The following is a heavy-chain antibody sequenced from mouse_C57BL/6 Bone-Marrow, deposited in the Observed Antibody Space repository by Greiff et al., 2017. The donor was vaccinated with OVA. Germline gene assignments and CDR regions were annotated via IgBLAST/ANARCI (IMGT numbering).Heavy chain of an antibody. D-gene: IGHD1-1*01. CDR1: GYTFTSYW. V-gene: IGHV1-52*01. J-gene: IGHJ4*01. CDR3: AIKDYYGSSSYAMDY. Sequence: QVQLQQPGAELVRPGSSVKLSCKASGYTFTSYWMHWVKQRPIQGLEWIGNIDPSDSETHYNQKFKDKATLTVDKSSSTAYMQLSSLTSEDSAVYYCAIKDYYGSSSYAMDYWGQGTSVTVSS. CDR2: IDPSDSET.